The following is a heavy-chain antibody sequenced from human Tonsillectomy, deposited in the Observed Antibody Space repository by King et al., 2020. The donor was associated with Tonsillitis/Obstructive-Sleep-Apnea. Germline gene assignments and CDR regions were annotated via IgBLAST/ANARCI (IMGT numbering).Heavy chain of an antibody. CDR3: ARGRRDSGRSNDAFDV. CDR1: GGSLNGYY. V-gene: IGHV4-34*01. D-gene: IGHD2-15*01. J-gene: IGHJ3*01. Sequence: VQLQQGGAGLLKPSETLSLACGVDGGSLNGYYWSWIRQPPGKGLEWIGEINHSGNTNYKPSLKSRVTISVDTSKNQFSLKLSSVTAADTAVYYCARGRRDSGRSNDAFDVWGQGTMVTVSS. CDR2: INHSGNT.